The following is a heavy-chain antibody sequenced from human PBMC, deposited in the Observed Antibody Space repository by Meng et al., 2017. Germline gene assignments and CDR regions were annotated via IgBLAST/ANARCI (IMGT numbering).Heavy chain of an antibody. J-gene: IGHJ4*02. D-gene: IGHD4-23*01. Sequence: GGSLRLSCAASGFTFSSYAMHWVRQAPGKGLEWVAVISYDGSNKYYADSVKGRFTISRDNSKNTLYLQMNSLRAEDTAVYYCARDASDYGGVFDYWGQG. CDR2: ISYDGSNK. V-gene: IGHV3-30*01. CDR3: ARDASDYGGVFDY. CDR1: GFTFSSYA.